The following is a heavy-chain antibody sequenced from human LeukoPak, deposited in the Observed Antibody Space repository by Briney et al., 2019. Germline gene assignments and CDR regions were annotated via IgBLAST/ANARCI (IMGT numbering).Heavy chain of an antibody. Sequence: SQTLSLTCTVSGGSISSGDYYWSRIRQPPGKGLEWIGYIYYSGSTYYNPSLKSRVTISVDTSKNQFSLKLSSVTAADTAVYYCARVHYDRSSIDYWGQGTLVTVSS. V-gene: IGHV4-30-4*01. CDR3: ARVHYDRSSIDY. J-gene: IGHJ4*02. CDR2: IYYSGST. CDR1: GGSISSGDYY. D-gene: IGHD3-22*01.